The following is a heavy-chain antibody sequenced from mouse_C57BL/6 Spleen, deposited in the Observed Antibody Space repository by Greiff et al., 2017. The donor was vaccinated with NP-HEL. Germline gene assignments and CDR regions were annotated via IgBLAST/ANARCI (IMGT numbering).Heavy chain of an antibody. Sequence: EVQLQESGAELVKPGASVKLSCTASGFNITDYYMHWVKQRTEQGLEWIGRIDPEDGETKYAPKFQGKATITADTSSNTAYLQLSSLTSEDTAVYYCVTYYSNFWFAYWGQGTLVTVSA. CDR3: VTYYSNFWFAY. J-gene: IGHJ3*01. CDR2: IDPEDGET. V-gene: IGHV14-2*01. D-gene: IGHD2-5*01. CDR1: GFNITDYY.